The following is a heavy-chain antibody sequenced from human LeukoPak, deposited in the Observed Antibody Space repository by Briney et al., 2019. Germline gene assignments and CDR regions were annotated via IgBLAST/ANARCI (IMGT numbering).Heavy chain of an antibody. Sequence: SETLSLTCAVSGAPFNYYYWSWIRQSPGKGLEWIGEIDQNGGTKYNPSLETRVTISMDASKNQFFLRLTSVTAADTAVYYCARAHLWGSYPPDAFDIWGQGTMVTVSS. D-gene: IGHD3-16*02. CDR2: IDQNGGT. CDR1: GAPFNYYY. V-gene: IGHV4-34*01. J-gene: IGHJ3*02. CDR3: ARAHLWGSYPPDAFDI.